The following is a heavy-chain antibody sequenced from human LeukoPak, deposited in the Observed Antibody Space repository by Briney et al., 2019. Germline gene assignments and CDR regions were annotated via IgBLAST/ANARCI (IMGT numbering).Heavy chain of an antibody. J-gene: IGHJ6*03. CDR2: ISGSGGST. CDR3: AKDMYNYYYYYMAI. D-gene: IGHD1-1*01. Sequence: GGSLRLSCAASGFTFSSYAMSWARQAPGKGLEWVSAISGSGGSTYYADSVKGRFTISRDNSKNTLYLQMNSLRAEDTAVYYCAKDMYNYYYYYMAIWGKGTTVTVSS. V-gene: IGHV3-23*01. CDR1: GFTFSSYA.